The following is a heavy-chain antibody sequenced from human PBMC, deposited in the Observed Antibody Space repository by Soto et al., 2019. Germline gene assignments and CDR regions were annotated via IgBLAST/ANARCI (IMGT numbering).Heavy chain of an antibody. CDR3: ARVFGQTYFDY. Sequence: SETLSLTCAVSGYSISSGYYWGWIRQPPGKGLEWIGSIYHSGSTYYNPSLKSRVTISVDTSKNQFSLKLSSVTAADTAVYYCARVFGQTYFDYWGQGTLVTVSS. J-gene: IGHJ4*02. CDR1: GYSISSGYY. CDR2: IYHSGST. D-gene: IGHD3-10*02. V-gene: IGHV4-38-2*01.